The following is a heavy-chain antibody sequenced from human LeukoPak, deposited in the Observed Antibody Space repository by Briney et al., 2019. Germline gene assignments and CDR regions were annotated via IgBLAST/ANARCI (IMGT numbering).Heavy chain of an antibody. CDR3: VRDQFYAFDV. V-gene: IGHV3-48*02. CDR2: VSGSGSTV. CDR1: GFTFGDHI. J-gene: IGHJ3*01. Sequence: GGSLRLSCAASGFTFGDHIMNWVRQLPGKRLEWVAYVSGSGSTVYYADSVKGRFTVSRDNGKSPLYLQMNSLRDDDTAVYYCVRDQFYAFDVWGQGTMVTVSS.